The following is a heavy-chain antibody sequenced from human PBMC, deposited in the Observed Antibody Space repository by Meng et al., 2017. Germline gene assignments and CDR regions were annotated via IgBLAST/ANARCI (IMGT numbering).Heavy chain of an antibody. CDR2: IWYDGSNK. CDR1: GFTFSSYG. CDR3: ATHCTNGVCYSY. D-gene: IGHD2-8*01. J-gene: IGHJ4*02. Sequence: VQLVESGGGLVKPGGSLRLSCAASGFTFSSYGMHWVRQAPGKGLEWVAVIWYDGSNKYYADSVKGRFTISRDNSKNTLYLQMNSLRAEDTAVYYCATHCTNGVCYSYWGQGTLVTVSS. V-gene: IGHV3-33*01.